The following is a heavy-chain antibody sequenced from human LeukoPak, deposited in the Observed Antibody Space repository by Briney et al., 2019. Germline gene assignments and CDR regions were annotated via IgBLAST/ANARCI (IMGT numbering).Heavy chain of an antibody. V-gene: IGHV3-23*01. J-gene: IGHJ4*02. CDR1: GFTFSSSA. CDR3: AKSRTAMVTLFDY. D-gene: IGHD5-18*01. Sequence: PGGSLRLSCAASGFTFSSSAMSWVRQAPGKGLEWVSAISGSGGRTFYADSVKGRFTISRDNYRNTLFLQMNSLRAEDTAVFYCAKSRTAMVTLFDYWGQGTLVTVSS. CDR2: ISGSGGRT.